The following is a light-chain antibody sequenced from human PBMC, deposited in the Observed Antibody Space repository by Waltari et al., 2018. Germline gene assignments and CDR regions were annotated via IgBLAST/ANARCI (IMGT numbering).Light chain of an antibody. Sequence: MQMTQSPSFLSASVGDRVTITCRASQSISSRLNWYQQRPGKAPNLRIYAASSLRTGVPSRFSGSGAGTDFILTISSLQPEDFATYYCQQSYSTSFTFGPGTKVDLK. CDR1: QSISSR. V-gene: IGKV1-39*01. CDR3: QQSYSTSFT. CDR2: AAS. J-gene: IGKJ3*01.